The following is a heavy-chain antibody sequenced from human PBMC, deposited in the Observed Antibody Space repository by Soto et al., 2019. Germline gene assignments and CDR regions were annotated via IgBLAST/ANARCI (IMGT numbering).Heavy chain of an antibody. CDR3: AKDRGYSGSPLITFDI. V-gene: IGHV3-7*03. J-gene: IGHJ3*02. CDR1: GFTFSNYW. D-gene: IGHD1-26*01. CDR2: IKQDGREK. Sequence: PGGSLRLSCAASGFTFSNYWMSWVRQAPGKGLEWVANIKQDGREKYYVGSVKGRFTISRDNAKNSLYLQMNSLRAEDTALYYCAKDRGYSGSPLITFDIWGQGTMVTV.